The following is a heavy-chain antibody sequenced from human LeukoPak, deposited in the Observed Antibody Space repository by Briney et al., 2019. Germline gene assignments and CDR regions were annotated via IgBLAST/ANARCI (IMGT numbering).Heavy chain of an antibody. J-gene: IGHJ3*02. D-gene: IGHD3-22*01. CDR1: GGTFSSYA. CDR2: IIPIFGTA. Sequence: SVKVSCKASGGTFSSYAISWVRQAPGQGLEWMGGIIPIFGTANYAQKFQGRVTITADESTSTAYMELSSLRSEETAVYYCARDLVPYYYDSSGHSRWAFDIWGQGTMVTVSS. V-gene: IGHV1-69*01. CDR3: ARDLVPYYYDSSGHSRWAFDI.